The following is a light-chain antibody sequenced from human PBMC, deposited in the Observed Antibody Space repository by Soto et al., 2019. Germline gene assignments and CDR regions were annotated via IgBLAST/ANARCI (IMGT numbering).Light chain of an antibody. Sequence: DIQLTQSPSTLSASVGDRVTITCRASQSVNTWLAWYQQKPGRAPKLLIYDASDLQSGVPSKFSGSGSGTEFTFTISSLQPDDFATYYCQQYNTYPWTFGQGTEVELK. CDR3: QQYNTYPWT. CDR2: DAS. CDR1: QSVNTW. J-gene: IGKJ1*01. V-gene: IGKV1-5*01.